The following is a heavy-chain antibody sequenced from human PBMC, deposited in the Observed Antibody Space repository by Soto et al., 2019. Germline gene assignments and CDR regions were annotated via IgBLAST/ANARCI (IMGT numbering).Heavy chain of an antibody. V-gene: IGHV1-69*13. D-gene: IGHD3-22*01. CDR2: IIPIFGTA. Sequence: SVKVSCKASGGTFSSYAISWVRQAPRQGLEWMGGIIPIFGTANYAQKFQGRVTITADESTSTAYMELSSLRSEDTAVYYCARDPKGWDSRGIRRGVFYYYYGMDVWGQGTTVTVSS. CDR1: GGTFSSYA. J-gene: IGHJ6*02. CDR3: ARDPKGWDSRGIRRGVFYYYYGMDV.